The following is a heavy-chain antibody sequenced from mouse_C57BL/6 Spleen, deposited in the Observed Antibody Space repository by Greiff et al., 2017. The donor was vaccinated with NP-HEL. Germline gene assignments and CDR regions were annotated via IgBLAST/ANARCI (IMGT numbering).Heavy chain of an antibody. J-gene: IGHJ1*03. CDR1: GYTFTSYG. CDR3: ARSTMVTTYWYFDV. V-gene: IGHV1-81*01. CDR2: IYPRSGNT. Sequence: VKLMESGAELARPGASVKLSCKASGYTFTSYGISWVKQRTGQGLEWIGEIYPRSGNTYYNEKFKGKATLTADKSSSTAYMELRSLTSEDSAVYFCARSTMVTTYWYFDVWGTGTTVTVSS. D-gene: IGHD2-1*01.